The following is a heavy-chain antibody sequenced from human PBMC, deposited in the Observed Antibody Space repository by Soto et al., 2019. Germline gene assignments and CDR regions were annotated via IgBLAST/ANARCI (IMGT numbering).Heavy chain of an antibody. V-gene: IGHV3-15*01. CDR2: VKSKAAGGTT. J-gene: IGHJ5*02. CDR1: GSTFSHAW. Sequence: PGWSLRLSCAASGSTFSHAWMSWVRQVPGKGLEWVARVKSKAAGGTTDYAAPVKGRFTISRDDSKNTLYLQMNSLKTDDTAVYDCTTLGFDPWGQGTLVT. CDR3: TTLGFDP.